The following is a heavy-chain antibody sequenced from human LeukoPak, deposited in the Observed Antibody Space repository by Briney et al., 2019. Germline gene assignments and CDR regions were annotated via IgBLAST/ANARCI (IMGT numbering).Heavy chain of an antibody. J-gene: IGHJ4*02. V-gene: IGHV3-7*01. CDR1: GFTFSSYW. CDR3: ASEGVYCSSTSCYARRYERKRGYSYGWFDY. D-gene: IGHD2-2*01. CDR2: IKQDGSEK. Sequence: PGGSLGLSCAASGFTFSSYWMSWVRQAPGKGLEWVANIKQDGSEKYYVDSVKGRFTISRDNAKNSLYLQMNSLRAEDTAVYYCASEGVYCSSTSCYARRYERKRGYSYGWFDYWGQGTLVTVSS.